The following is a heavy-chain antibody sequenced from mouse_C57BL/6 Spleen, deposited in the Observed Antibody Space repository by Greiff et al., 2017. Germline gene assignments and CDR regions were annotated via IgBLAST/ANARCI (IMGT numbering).Heavy chain of an antibody. Sequence: VQLQQSGPELVKPGASVKISCKASGYSFKSYYIHWVQQRPGKGLEWIGWIYPGSGNTKYNEKFKGKATLTADTSSSTAYMQLSSLTTEDSAVYYCAIESYDSNTWFAYWGQGTLVTVSA. CDR1: GYSFKSYY. CDR2: IYPGSGNT. V-gene: IGHV1-66*01. D-gene: IGHD2-5*01. J-gene: IGHJ3*01. CDR3: AIESYDSNTWFAY.